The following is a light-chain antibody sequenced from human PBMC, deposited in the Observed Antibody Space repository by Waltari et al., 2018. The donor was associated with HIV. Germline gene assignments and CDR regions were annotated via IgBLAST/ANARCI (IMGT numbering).Light chain of an antibody. V-gene: IGLV3-10*01. CDR1: ALQNKY. Sequence: SYELTQPPSVSVSPGQAARITCSGDALQNKYASWYQQKSGQAPVLVIYEDSERPSGIPERFSGSSSGTMATLTSSGAQVEDEADYYCYSTDSSGYPLFGGGTKLTVL. J-gene: IGLJ2*01. CDR3: YSTDSSGYPL. CDR2: EDS.